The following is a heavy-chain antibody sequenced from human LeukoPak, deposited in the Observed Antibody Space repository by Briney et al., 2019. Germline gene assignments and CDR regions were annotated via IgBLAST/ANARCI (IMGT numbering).Heavy chain of an antibody. D-gene: IGHD2-8*01. CDR1: GYTFTSYD. Sequence: GASVKVSCKASGYTFTSYDINWVRQATGQGLEWMGWMNPNSGNTGYAQKFQGRVTITRNTSISTAYMELSSLRSEDTAVYYCARGFFRQRKTKYYFDYWGQGTLVTVSS. J-gene: IGHJ4*02. V-gene: IGHV1-8*03. CDR3: ARGFFRQRKTKYYFDY. CDR2: MNPNSGNT.